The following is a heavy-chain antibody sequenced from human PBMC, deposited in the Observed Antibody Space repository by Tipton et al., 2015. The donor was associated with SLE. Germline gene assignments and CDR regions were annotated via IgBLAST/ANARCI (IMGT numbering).Heavy chain of an antibody. CDR3: GRQSGSDCPLSEA. V-gene: IGHV3-21*06. J-gene: IGHJ1*01. CDR1: GFPFSLYT. D-gene: IGHD1-26*01. CDR2: ISSSATII. Sequence: SLRLSCAASGFPFSLYTMNWVRQVPGKGLEWVSSISSSATIIHYADSVRGRFTISRDNTKNSLYLQMNSLGAEDTAVYYCGRQSGSDCPLSEAWGQGTLGAV.